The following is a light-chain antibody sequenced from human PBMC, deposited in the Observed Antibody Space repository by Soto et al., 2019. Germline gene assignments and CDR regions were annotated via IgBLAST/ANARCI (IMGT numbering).Light chain of an antibody. CDR2: KSS. V-gene: IGKV1-5*03. Sequence: DIQMTQSPSTLSASVGDSVTITCRASQIIYSWLAWYQQKPGNAPKLLIYKSSTVERGVPSRFSGSGSETEFTLPINSLQPDDFATYYCLQYFDYYRTFGQGTKVEIK. J-gene: IGKJ1*01. CDR1: QIIYSW. CDR3: LQYFDYYRT.